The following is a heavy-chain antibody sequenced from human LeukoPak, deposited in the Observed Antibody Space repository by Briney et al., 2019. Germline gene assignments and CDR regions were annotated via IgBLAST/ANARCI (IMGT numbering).Heavy chain of an antibody. J-gene: IGHJ5*02. CDR1: GGSISSHY. Sequence: SETLSLTCTVSGGSISSHYWSWIRQPPGKGLEWIGYMYYNGGMNYNPSLKSRVTISADTSKNQFSLKLSSVTAADTAVYFCARSPHIWFAERGWFDPWGQGTLVTVSS. CDR2: MYYNGGM. V-gene: IGHV4-59*11. CDR3: ARSPHIWFAERGWFDP. D-gene: IGHD3-10*01.